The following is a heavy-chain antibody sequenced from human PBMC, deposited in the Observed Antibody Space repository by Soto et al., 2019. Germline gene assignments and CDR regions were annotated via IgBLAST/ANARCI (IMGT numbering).Heavy chain of an antibody. CDR1: GYTFTGYY. Sequence: VASVKVSCKASGYTFTGYYMHWVRQAPGQGLEWMGWINPNSGGTNYAQKFQGRVTMTRDTSISTAYMELSRLRSDDTAVYYCATLWSSFYYYGMDVWGQGTTVTVSS. D-gene: IGHD2-21*01. J-gene: IGHJ6*02. V-gene: IGHV1-2*02. CDR3: ATLWSSFYYYGMDV. CDR2: INPNSGGT.